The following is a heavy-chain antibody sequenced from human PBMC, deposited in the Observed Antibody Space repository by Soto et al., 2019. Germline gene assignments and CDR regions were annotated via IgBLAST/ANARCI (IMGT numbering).Heavy chain of an antibody. CDR3: AKEQDYYDSSGFNWFDP. CDR1: GFTFSSYA. Sequence: GSLRLSCAASGFTFSSYAMSWVRQAPGKGLEWVSTISGTGSSTYYADSVKGRFTVSRDNSKNTLYLQMNTLRAEDTAVYYCAKEQDYYDSSGFNWFDPWGQGTLVTVS. D-gene: IGHD3-22*01. V-gene: IGHV3-23*01. J-gene: IGHJ5*02. CDR2: ISGTGSST.